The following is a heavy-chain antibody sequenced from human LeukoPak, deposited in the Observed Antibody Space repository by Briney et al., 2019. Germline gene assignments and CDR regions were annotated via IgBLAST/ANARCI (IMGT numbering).Heavy chain of an antibody. J-gene: IGHJ5*02. Sequence: ASVKVSCKASGGTFSSYAISWVRQAPGQGLEWMGGIIPIFGAANYAQKFQGRVTITTDESTSTAYMELSSLGSEDTAVYYCARGAAAGRSWFDPWGQGTLVTVSS. CDR3: ARGAAAGRSWFDP. CDR1: GGTFSSYA. CDR2: IIPIFGAA. D-gene: IGHD6-13*01. V-gene: IGHV1-69*05.